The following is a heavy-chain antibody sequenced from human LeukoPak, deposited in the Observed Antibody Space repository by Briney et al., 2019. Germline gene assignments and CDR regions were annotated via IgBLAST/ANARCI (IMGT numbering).Heavy chain of an antibody. CDR1: GFTFSSYG. CDR3: AKEEIQLWTKSNYFDY. J-gene: IGHJ4*02. V-gene: IGHV3-30*18. Sequence: PGGSLRLSGAASGFTFSSYGMHWVRQAPGKGLEWVAVISYDGSNKYYADSVKGRFTISRDNSKNTLYLQMNSLRAEDTAVYYCAKEEIQLWTKSNYFDYWGQGTLVTVSS. CDR2: ISYDGSNK. D-gene: IGHD5-18*01.